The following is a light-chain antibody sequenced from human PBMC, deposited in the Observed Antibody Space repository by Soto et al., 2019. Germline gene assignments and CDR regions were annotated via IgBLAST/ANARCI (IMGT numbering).Light chain of an antibody. V-gene: IGLV2-11*01. CDR1: SSDVGGYNY. J-gene: IGLJ3*02. CDR3: CSYAGSYTWE. Sequence: QSVLTQPRSVSGSPGQSVTISCTGTSSDVGGYNYVSWYQQYPGKAPKLMIYDVNKWPSGVPDRFSGSKSGTTASLTISGLQAEDEADYYCCSYAGSYTWEFGGGTKLTVL. CDR2: DVN.